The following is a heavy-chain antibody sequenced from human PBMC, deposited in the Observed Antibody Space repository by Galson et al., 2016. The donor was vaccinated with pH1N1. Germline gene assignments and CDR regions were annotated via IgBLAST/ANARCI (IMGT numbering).Heavy chain of an antibody. J-gene: IGHJ4*02. CDR2: MSYVGNNK. Sequence: SLRLSCAAPGFTFSDYAMHWVRQAPGKGLEWVAIMSYVGNNKYYADSVKGRFTISRDNSKNTLYLQMNSLRVEDTAVYYCAKLASYSTSSVASYFDSWGQGTPVTVSS. V-gene: IGHV3-30*18. CDR1: GFTFSDYA. D-gene: IGHD6-6*01. CDR3: AKLASYSTSSVASYFDS.